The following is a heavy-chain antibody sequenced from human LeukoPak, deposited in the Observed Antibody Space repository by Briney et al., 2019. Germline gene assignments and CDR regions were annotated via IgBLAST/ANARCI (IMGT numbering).Heavy chain of an antibody. D-gene: IGHD5-18*01. V-gene: IGHV4-34*01. Sequence: SETLSLTCAVYGGSFSGYYWSWIRQPPGKGLEWIGEINHSGSTNYNPSLKSRVTISVDTSKNQFSLKLSSVTAADTAVYYCARGRPSVDTAMVQYYYYGMDVWGQGTRSPSP. J-gene: IGHJ6*02. CDR3: ARGRPSVDTAMVQYYYYGMDV. CDR1: GGSFSGYY. CDR2: INHSGST.